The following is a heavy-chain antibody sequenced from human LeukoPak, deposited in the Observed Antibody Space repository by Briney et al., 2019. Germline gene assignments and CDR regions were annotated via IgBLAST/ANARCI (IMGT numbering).Heavy chain of an antibody. CDR1: GFTFSSYA. Sequence: PGRSLRLSCAASGFTFSSYAMHWVRQAPSKGLEWVAVISYDGSNKYYADSVKGRFTISRDNSKNTLYLQMNSLRAEDTAVYYCAKAAFYYDSSGYFFSWGQGTLVTVSS. J-gene: IGHJ4*02. CDR2: ISYDGSNK. CDR3: AKAAFYYDSSGYFFS. V-gene: IGHV3-30*04. D-gene: IGHD3-22*01.